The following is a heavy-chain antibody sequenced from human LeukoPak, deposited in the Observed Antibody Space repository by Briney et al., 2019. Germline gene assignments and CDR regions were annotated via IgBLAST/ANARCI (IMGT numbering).Heavy chain of an antibody. CDR1: GGSISSSSNY. Sequence: SETLSLTCTVSGGSISSSSNYWGWIRQPPGKGLEWIGTIYYSGTTYYNPSLKSRVTISVDTSKNQFSLKLSSVTAADTAVYYFARDITMVRGIITNHAFDIWGQGTMVTVSS. D-gene: IGHD3-10*01. J-gene: IGHJ3*02. CDR2: IYYSGTT. CDR3: ARDITMVRGIITNHAFDI. V-gene: IGHV4-39*07.